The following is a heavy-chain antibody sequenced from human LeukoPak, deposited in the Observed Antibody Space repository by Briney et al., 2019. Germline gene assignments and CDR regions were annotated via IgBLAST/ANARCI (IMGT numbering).Heavy chain of an antibody. J-gene: IGHJ4*02. Sequence: GASVKVSCKASGYTFTGYYMHWVRQAPGQGLEWMGWINPNSGGTNYAQKFQGRVTMTRDTSISTAYMEPSRLRSGDTAVYYCARGYCSGGSCYPLPELFDYWGQGTLVTVSS. V-gene: IGHV1-2*02. CDR3: ARGYCSGGSCYPLPELFDY. CDR2: INPNSGGT. CDR1: GYTFTGYY. D-gene: IGHD2-15*01.